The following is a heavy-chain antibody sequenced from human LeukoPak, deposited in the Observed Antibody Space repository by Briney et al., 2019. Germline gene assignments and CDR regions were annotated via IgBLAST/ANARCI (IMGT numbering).Heavy chain of an antibody. CDR1: GGSISSSNW. CDR2: IYHSGST. V-gene: IGHV4-4*02. Sequence: PSGTLSLTCAVSGGSISSSNWWSWVRQPPGKGLEWIGEIYHSGSTNYNPSLKSRVTISVDKSKNQFSLKLSSVTAADTAVYYCARMSPRYYYGLGGLPGSDYWGQGTLVTVSS. D-gene: IGHD3-10*01. J-gene: IGHJ4*02. CDR3: ARMSPRYYYGLGGLPGSDY.